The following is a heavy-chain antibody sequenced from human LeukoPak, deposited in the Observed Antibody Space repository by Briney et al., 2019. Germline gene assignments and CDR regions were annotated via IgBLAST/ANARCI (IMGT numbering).Heavy chain of an antibody. Sequence: SETLSLTCTVSGGSINSYYWSWIRQPPGKGLEWIGYIYYSGRTNYNPSLKSRVTMSVDRSKNQFSLGLTSVTAADTAVYYCARADYVWGNYRFDYWGQGTLVTVSS. J-gene: IGHJ4*02. CDR3: ARADYVWGNYRFDY. CDR1: GGSINSYY. D-gene: IGHD3-16*02. V-gene: IGHV4-59*08. CDR2: IYYSGRT.